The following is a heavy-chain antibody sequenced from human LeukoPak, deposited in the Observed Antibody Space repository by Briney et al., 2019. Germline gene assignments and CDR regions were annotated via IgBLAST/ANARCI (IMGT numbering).Heavy chain of an antibody. V-gene: IGHV4-59*11. Sequence: SETLSLTCTVSGVSIGSHYWSWIRQFPGKGLEWIGCVYNSGTTVYNPSLTGRVTISVDTSKNQYSLNLRSVTAADAAVYYCARDAYWGQGILVTVSS. CDR3: ARDAY. CDR1: GVSIGSHY. CDR2: VYNSGTT. J-gene: IGHJ4*02.